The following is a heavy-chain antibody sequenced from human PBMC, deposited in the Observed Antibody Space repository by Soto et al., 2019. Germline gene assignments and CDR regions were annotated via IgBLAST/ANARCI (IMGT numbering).Heavy chain of an antibody. Sequence: VQLLESGGGLVQPGGSLRLSCVASVFTFSNYGMSWVRQAPGKGLEWVSAISSGGSTFYAESVKGRFTISRDNSKNTLYLHMNSLRAEDTAVYYCAKENSGYEKWGQGTLVTVSS. CDR2: ISSGGST. D-gene: IGHD6-25*01. J-gene: IGHJ4*02. CDR3: AKENSGYEK. CDR1: VFTFSNYG. V-gene: IGHV3-23*01.